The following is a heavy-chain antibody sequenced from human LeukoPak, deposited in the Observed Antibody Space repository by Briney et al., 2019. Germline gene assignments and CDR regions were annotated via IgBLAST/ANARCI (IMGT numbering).Heavy chain of an antibody. J-gene: IGHJ5*02. Sequence: GPSLRLSCAASGFSLSSQWMSWVRQAPGKGPEWVANIKEDGSQKSYVHSVKGRFTITRDNAKNSLYLQMNSLRAEDTSVYYCARAFSWGQGTLVTASS. CDR3: ARAFS. CDR1: GFSLSSQW. V-gene: IGHV3-7*01. D-gene: IGHD3-3*01. CDR2: IKEDGSQK.